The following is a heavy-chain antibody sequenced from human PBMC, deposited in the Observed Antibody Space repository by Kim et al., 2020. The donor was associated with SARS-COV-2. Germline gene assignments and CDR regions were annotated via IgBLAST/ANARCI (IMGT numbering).Heavy chain of an antibody. CDR3: AKGPTYYYVSSGSFAFDI. J-gene: IGHJ3*02. D-gene: IGHD3-22*01. Sequence: GRFTISRDNSKNTLYLQMNSLRAEDTAVYYCAKGPTYYYVSSGSFAFDIWGQGTMVTVSS. V-gene: IGHV3-30*02.